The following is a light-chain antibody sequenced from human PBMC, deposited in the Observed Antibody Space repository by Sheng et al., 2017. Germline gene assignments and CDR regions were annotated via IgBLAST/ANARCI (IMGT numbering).Light chain of an antibody. V-gene: IGLV3-25*03. CDR3: QSADGTGSYRV. Sequence: SYELTQSPSVSVSPGQTATITCSGDALPKQYAYWYQKKPGQAPLLVIHKDTERASGIPERFSGSTSGTTVTLTITGVQSEDEADYYCQSADGTGSYRVFGSGT. CDR2: KDT. CDR1: ALPKQY. J-gene: IGLJ1*01.